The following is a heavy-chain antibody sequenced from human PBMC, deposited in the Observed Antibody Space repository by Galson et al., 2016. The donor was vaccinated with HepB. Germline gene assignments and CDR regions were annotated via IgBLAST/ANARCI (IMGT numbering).Heavy chain of an antibody. D-gene: IGHD3-22*01. CDR2: IYNSGRT. CDR1: GGSISSYY. V-gene: IGHV4-59*01. J-gene: IGHJ4*02. CDR3: ARDRDSSSYYSLDY. Sequence: ETLSLTCTVSGGSISSYYWSWIRQPPGKGLEWIGYIYNSGRTNYNPSPKSRVTISVDTSKNQFYLNLRSVTAADTAVYYCARDRDSSSYYSLDYWGQGTLVTVSS.